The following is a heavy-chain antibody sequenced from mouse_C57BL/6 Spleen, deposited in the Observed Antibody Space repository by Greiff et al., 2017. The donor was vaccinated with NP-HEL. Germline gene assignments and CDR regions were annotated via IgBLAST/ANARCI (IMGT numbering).Heavy chain of an antibody. CDR2: ISSGGSYT. J-gene: IGHJ1*03. D-gene: IGHD1-1*01. Sequence: EVKLMESGGDLVKPGGSLKLSCAASGFTFSSYGMSWVRQTPDKRLEWVATISSGGSYTYYPDSVKGRFTISRDNAKNTLYLQMSSLKSEDTAMYYCARGGSSYRYFDVWGTGTTVTVSS. V-gene: IGHV5-6*01. CDR3: ARGGSSYRYFDV. CDR1: GFTFSSYG.